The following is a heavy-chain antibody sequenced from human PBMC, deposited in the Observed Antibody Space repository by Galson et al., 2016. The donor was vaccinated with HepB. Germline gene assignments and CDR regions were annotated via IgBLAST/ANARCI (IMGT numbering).Heavy chain of an antibody. Sequence: QSGAEVKKPGESLRISCKASGYSFMTYWIGWVRQMPGKGLEWMGIIYPGDSDARYRASFQGQVTISVDNSISTAYLQWSSLKTSDTATYYCARHRGGNGGELQYWGQGTLVTVSS. CDR2: IYPGDSDA. CDR3: ARHRGGNGGELQY. V-gene: IGHV5-51*01. J-gene: IGHJ4*02. CDR1: GYSFMTYW. D-gene: IGHD2-21*01.